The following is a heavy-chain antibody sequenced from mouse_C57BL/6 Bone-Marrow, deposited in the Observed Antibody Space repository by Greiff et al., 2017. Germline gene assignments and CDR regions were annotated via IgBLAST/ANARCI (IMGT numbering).Heavy chain of an antibody. D-gene: IGHD2-4*01. Sequence: EVKLQESGGGLVQPGGSLSLSCAASGFTFTDYYMSWVRQPPGKALEWLGFIRNKANGYTTEYSASVKGRFNISRDNSQSILYLQMNALRAEDSATYYCARGYYDIRRGFYYAMDYWGQGTSVTVSS. V-gene: IGHV7-3*01. CDR3: ARGYYDIRRGFYYAMDY. CDR1: GFTFTDYY. CDR2: IRNKANGYTT. J-gene: IGHJ4*01.